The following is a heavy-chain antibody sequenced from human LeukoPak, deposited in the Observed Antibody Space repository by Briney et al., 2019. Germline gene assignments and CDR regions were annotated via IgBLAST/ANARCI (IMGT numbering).Heavy chain of an antibody. Sequence: KSSETLSLTCTVSGGSMSSYYWSWIRQPPGKGLEWIGYIYYSGSTNYNPSLESRVTMSVDTSKRQFSLKLSSVTAADTAVYYCVRDLDWFDPWGQGTLVTVSS. V-gene: IGHV4-59*01. CDR1: GGSMSSYY. CDR3: VRDLDWFDP. CDR2: IYYSGST. D-gene: IGHD3-16*01. J-gene: IGHJ5*02.